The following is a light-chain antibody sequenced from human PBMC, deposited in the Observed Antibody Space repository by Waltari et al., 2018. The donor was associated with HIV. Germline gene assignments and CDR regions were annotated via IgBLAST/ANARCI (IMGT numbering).Light chain of an antibody. CDR1: SSDVGNYNY. CDR3: CSYGGSYTFV. CDR2: DVS. V-gene: IGLV2-11*01. J-gene: IGLJ1*01. Sequence: QSALTQPRSVSGSPGQSVTISCTGTSSDVGNYNYVSWYQQHPGKAPKVMIYDVSKRPSGVPDRFSGSKSGNTASLTISGLQAEDEADYYCCSYGGSYTFVFGIGTKVTVL.